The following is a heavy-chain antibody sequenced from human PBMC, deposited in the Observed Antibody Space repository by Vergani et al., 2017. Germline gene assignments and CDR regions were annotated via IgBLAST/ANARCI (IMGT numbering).Heavy chain of an antibody. CDR1: GFTFTSSA. J-gene: IGHJ3*02. CDR2: IVVGSGNT. Sequence: QMQLVPSGPEVKKPGTSVKVSCKASGFTFTSSAVQWVRQARGQRLEWIGWIVVGSGNTNYAQKFQGRVTMTRDTSISTAYMELSRLRSDDTAVYYCARRITIFGVDDAFDIWGQGTMVTVSS. V-gene: IGHV1-58*01. D-gene: IGHD3-3*01. CDR3: ARRITIFGVDDAFDI.